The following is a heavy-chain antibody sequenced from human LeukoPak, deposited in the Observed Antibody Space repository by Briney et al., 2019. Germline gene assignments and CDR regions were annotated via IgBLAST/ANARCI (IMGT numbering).Heavy chain of an antibody. Sequence: PSGTLSLTCAVSGGSISSNNWWSWVRQSPGKGLEWIGEIVHTGSTKYNPSLENRVTISLDKSKNQFSLKLNSVTAADTAVYYCAKDINWGLGYWGQGTLVTVSS. J-gene: IGHJ4*02. CDR3: AKDINWGLGY. CDR1: GGSISSNNW. D-gene: IGHD7-27*01. CDR2: IVHTGST. V-gene: IGHV4-4*02.